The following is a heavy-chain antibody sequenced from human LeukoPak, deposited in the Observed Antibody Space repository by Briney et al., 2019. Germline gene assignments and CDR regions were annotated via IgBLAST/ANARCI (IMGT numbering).Heavy chain of an antibody. CDR3: AKDGAVRYFDWSTFDY. V-gene: IGHV3-23*01. CDR2: ISGSGGST. Sequence: GGSLRLSCAASGFTFSSYAMSWVRQAPGKGLEWVSAISGSGGSTYYADSVKGRFTISRDNSKNTLYLQMNSLRAEDTAVYYCAKDGAVRYFDWSTFDYWGQGTLVTVSS. J-gene: IGHJ4*02. CDR1: GFTFSSYA. D-gene: IGHD3-9*01.